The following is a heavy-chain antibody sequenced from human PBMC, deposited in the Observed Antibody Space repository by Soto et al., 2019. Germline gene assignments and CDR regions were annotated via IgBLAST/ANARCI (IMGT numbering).Heavy chain of an antibody. Sequence: GGSLRLSCAASGFTFSSYSMNCVRQAPGKGLEWVSSISSSSSYIYYADSVKGRFTISRDNAKNSLYLQMNSLRAEDTAVYYCAREDLSDFWSGYYELDVWGQGTTVTVSS. CDR3: AREDLSDFWSGYYELDV. CDR1: GFTFSSYS. D-gene: IGHD3-3*01. J-gene: IGHJ6*02. V-gene: IGHV3-21*01. CDR2: ISSSSSYI.